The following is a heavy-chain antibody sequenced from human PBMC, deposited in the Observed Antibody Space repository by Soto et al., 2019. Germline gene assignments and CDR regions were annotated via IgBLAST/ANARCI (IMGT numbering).Heavy chain of an antibody. J-gene: IGHJ4*02. CDR1: GDSVSSNSYY. V-gene: IGHV4-61*01. D-gene: IGHD2-2*01. CDR3: ARVDIVVVPAAILFDY. Sequence: PSETLSLTCTVSGDSVSSNSYYWSWIRQPPGKALEYIGYIYYSGSTNYNPSLKSRVTISVDTSKNQFSLKLSSVTAADTAVYYCARVDIVVVPAAILFDYWGQGTLVTVS. CDR2: IYYSGST.